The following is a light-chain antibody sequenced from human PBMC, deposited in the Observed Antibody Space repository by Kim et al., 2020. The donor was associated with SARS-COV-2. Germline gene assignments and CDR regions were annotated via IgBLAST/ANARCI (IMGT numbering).Light chain of an antibody. CDR3: QQYYSSPPT. CDR2: WAS. V-gene: IGKV4-1*01. J-gene: IGKJ4*01. Sequence: DIVMTQSPDSLAVSLGERATINCKSSQSVLYSSNNKNYLAWYQQKPGQPPKLLIYWASTRESGVPDRFSGSGSGTDFTLTITSLQAEDVAVYYCQQYYSSPPTFCGGTKVDIK. CDR1: QSVLYSSNNKNY.